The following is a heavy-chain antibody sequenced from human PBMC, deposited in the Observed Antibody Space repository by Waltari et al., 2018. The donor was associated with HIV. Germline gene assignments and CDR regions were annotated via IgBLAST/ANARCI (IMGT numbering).Heavy chain of an antibody. CDR2: IWAYDGKK. D-gene: IGHD5-12*01. Sequence: QVQLMQSGPETRKPGDSVKMSCRAAGFDLTSYGITWVRQAPGQAIEWMGWIWAYDGKKEVDGRFKNRVSLTTDTSTATVFLEVRSLTVDDSATYYCVRGGGSWLQETHYYKSLDVWGPGTTVIVS. CDR3: VRGGGSWLQETHYYKSLDV. V-gene: IGHV1-18*01. CDR1: GFDLTSYG. J-gene: IGHJ6*02.